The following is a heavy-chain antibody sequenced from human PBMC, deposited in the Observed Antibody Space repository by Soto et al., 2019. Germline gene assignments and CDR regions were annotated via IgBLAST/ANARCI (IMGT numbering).Heavy chain of an antibody. J-gene: IGHJ5*02. Sequence: GASVKVSCKASGGTFSSYAISWVRQAPGQGLEWMGGIIPIFGTANYAQKFQGRVTITADESTSTAYMELSSLRSEDTAVYYCARASAGTKGSLGWFDPWGQGTLVTVSS. CDR1: GGTFSSYA. CDR2: IIPIFGTA. V-gene: IGHV1-69*13. CDR3: ARASAGTKGSLGWFDP. D-gene: IGHD1-7*01.